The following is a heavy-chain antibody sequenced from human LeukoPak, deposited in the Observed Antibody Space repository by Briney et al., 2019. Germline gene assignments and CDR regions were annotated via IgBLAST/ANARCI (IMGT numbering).Heavy chain of an antibody. CDR1: GGTFSSYA. CDR2: IIPIFGTA. Sequence: SVKVSCKASGGTFSSYAISWVRRAPGQGLEWMGGIIPIFGTANYAQKFQGRVTITTDESTSTAYMELSSLRSEDTAVYYCARSPSYGGKTHAFDIWGQGTMVTVSS. J-gene: IGHJ3*02. V-gene: IGHV1-69*05. D-gene: IGHD5-18*01. CDR3: ARSPSYGGKTHAFDI.